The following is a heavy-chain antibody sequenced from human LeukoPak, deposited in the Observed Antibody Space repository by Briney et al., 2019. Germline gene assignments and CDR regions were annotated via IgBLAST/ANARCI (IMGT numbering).Heavy chain of an antibody. CDR3: AKGGPEYSSSFDY. CDR1: GFTFSSYW. Sequence: GGSLRLSCAASGFTFSSYWMSWVRQAPGKGLVWVSRINSDGSSTSYADSVKGRFTISRDNSKNTLYLQMNSLRAEDTAVYYCAKGGPEYSSSFDYWGQGTLVTVSS. V-gene: IGHV3-74*01. J-gene: IGHJ4*02. D-gene: IGHD6-6*01. CDR2: INSDGSST.